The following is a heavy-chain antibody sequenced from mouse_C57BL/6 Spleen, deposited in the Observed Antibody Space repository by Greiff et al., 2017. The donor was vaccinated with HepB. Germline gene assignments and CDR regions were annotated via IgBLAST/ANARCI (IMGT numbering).Heavy chain of an antibody. CDR3: ARRGDNSYYYGAMDY. CDR2: IHPYSCST. D-gene: IGHD1-1*01. J-gene: IGHJ4*01. Sequence: QVQLQQPGAELVKPGASVKLSCKASGYTFTSYWMHWVKQRPGQGLEWIGKIHPYSCSTNYNEKFKSKTTLTVDKSSSTAYMQLSSLTSEDSAVYYGARRGDNSYYYGAMDYWGQGTSVTVSA. V-gene: IGHV1-64*01. CDR1: GYTFTSYW.